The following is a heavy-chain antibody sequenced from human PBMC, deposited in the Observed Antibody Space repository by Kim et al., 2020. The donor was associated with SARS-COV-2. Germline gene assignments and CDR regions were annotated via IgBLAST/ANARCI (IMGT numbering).Heavy chain of an antibody. J-gene: IGHJ4*02. CDR2: ISGSGGST. V-gene: IGHV3-23*01. CDR3: AKDPRLWFGESYFDY. CDR1: GFTFSSYA. Sequence: GGSLRLSCAASGFTFSSYARSWVRQAPGKGLEWVSAISGSGGSTYYADSVKGRFTISRDNSKNTLYLQMNSLRAEDTAVYYCAKDPRLWFGESYFDYWGQGTLVTVSS. D-gene: IGHD3-10*01.